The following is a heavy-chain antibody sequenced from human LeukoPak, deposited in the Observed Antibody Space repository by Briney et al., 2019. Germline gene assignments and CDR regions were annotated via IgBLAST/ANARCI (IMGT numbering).Heavy chain of an antibody. CDR3: ARGGGTGDHYYYYYMDV. CDR1: GFTFSSYW. CDR2: IKQDGSEK. D-gene: IGHD7-27*01. Sequence: GGSLRLSCAASGFTFSSYWMSWVRQAPGKGLEWVASIKQDGSEKYYVDSVKGRFTISRDNAKNSLYLQMNSLRAEDTAVYYCARGGGTGDHYYYYYMDVWGKGTTVTVSS. J-gene: IGHJ6*03. V-gene: IGHV3-7*01.